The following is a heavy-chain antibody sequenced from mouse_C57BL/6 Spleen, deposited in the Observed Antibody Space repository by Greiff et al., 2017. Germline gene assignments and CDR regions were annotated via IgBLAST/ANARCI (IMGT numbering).Heavy chain of an antibody. CDR1: GYTFTSYW. CDR3: ARGNYGTFYAMDY. CDR2: IDPSDSYT. Sequence: QVQLKQPGAELVRPGTSVKLSCKASGYTFTSYWMHWVKQRPGQGLEWIGVIDPSDSYTNYNQKFKGKATLTVDTSSSTAYMQLSSLTSEDSAVYYCARGNYGTFYAMDYWGQGTSVTVSS. V-gene: IGHV1-59*01. J-gene: IGHJ4*01. D-gene: IGHD1-1*01.